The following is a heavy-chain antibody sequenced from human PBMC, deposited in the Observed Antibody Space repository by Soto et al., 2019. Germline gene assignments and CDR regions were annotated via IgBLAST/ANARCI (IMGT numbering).Heavy chain of an antibody. CDR1: GYSFTSYW. Sequence: GESLKISCKGSGYSFTSYWIGWVRQMPWKGLEWMGIIYPGDSDTRYSPSFQGQVTISADKSISTAYLQWSSLKASDTAMYYCARDSEYQLLYRYYCYYGMDVWGQGTTVTVPS. V-gene: IGHV5-51*01. J-gene: IGHJ6*02. CDR2: IYPGDSDT. D-gene: IGHD2-2*02. CDR3: ARDSEYQLLYRYYCYYGMDV.